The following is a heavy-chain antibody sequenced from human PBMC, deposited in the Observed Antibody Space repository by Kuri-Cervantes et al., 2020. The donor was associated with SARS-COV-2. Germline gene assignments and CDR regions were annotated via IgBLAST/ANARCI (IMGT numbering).Heavy chain of an antibody. CDR2: INHSGST. V-gene: IGHV4-34*01. Sequence: SETLSLTCAVYGGSFSGHYWSWIRQPPGKGLEWIGEINHSGSTNYNPSLKSRVTISVDTSKNQFSLKLSSVTAADTAVYYCARGPIQTLWAPRYGMDVWGQGTTVTVSS. D-gene: IGHD5-18*01. CDR3: ARGPIQTLWAPRYGMDV. CDR1: GGSFSGHY. J-gene: IGHJ6*02.